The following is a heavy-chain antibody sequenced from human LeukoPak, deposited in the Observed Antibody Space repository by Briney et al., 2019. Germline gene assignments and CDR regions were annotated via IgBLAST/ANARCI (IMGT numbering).Heavy chain of an antibody. CDR3: ARDPNALDF. V-gene: IGHV3-9*01. J-gene: IGHJ4*02. CDR1: GFTFDDYA. Sequence: PGRSLRLSCAASGFTFDDYAMHWVRQAPGKGLEWVSGISWNSGSIGYADSVKGRFTISRDNAKNSLYLQMIGLRAEDTAVYYCARDPNALDFWGQGTLVTVSS. CDR2: ISWNSGSI.